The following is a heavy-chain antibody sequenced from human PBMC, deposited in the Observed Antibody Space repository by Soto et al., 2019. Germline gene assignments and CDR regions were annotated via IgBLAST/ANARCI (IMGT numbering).Heavy chain of an antibody. J-gene: IGHJ3*02. Sequence: PGGSLRLSCAASGFTFSSYSMNWVRQAPGKGLEWVSYISSSSSTIYYADSVKGRFTISRDNAKNSLYLQMNSLRAEDTAVYYCARSNQGRNYGMDAFDIWGQGTMVTVSS. CDR2: ISSSSSTI. CDR1: GFTFSSYS. CDR3: ARSNQGRNYGMDAFDI. V-gene: IGHV3-48*01. D-gene: IGHD3-9*01.